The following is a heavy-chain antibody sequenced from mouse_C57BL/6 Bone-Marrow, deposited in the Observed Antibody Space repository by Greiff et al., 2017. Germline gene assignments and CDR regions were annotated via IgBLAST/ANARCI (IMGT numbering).Heavy chain of an antibody. CDR1: GYSFTGYF. Sequence: EVQLQQSGPELVKPGASVKISCKASGYSFTGYFMNWVKQSHGKSLEWIGRINPSNGDTFYNQKFKGKATLTVDKSSSTAHMELLSLTSEDFAVDDCAGLDGYPYYYAMDYWGQGTSVTVSS. V-gene: IGHV1-37*01. D-gene: IGHD2-3*01. CDR3: AGLDGYPYYYAMDY. CDR2: INPSNGDT. J-gene: IGHJ4*01.